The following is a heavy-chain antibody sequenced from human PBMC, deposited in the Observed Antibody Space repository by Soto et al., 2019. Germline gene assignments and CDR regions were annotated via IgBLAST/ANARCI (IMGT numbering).Heavy chain of an antibody. D-gene: IGHD3-22*01. CDR2: IIPVFQTA. CDR3: ARGGSGYTWFNEF. J-gene: IGHJ4*02. CDR1: GGLFSSYP. Sequence: SVKVSCKASGGLFSSYPISWVRQVPGQGLEWMGGIIPVFQTAYYTQRFQGRVTITADESTNTAYVELSSLRSEDTAIYYCARGGSGYTWFNEFWGQGTLVTVSS. V-gene: IGHV1-69*13.